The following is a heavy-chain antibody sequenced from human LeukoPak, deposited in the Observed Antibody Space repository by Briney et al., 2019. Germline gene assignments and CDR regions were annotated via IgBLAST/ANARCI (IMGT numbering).Heavy chain of an antibody. CDR3: ARPLSGDSSSFPDY. J-gene: IGHJ4*02. CDR2: ISGSGGST. Sequence: GGSLRLSCAASEFTFSSYAMAWVRQAPGKGLEWVSAISGSGGSTYYAGSVKGRFTISRDNSKNTLYLQMKSLRAEDTAVYYCARPLSGDSSSFPDYWGQGTLVTVSS. V-gene: IGHV3-23*01. CDR1: EFTFSSYA. D-gene: IGHD6-13*01.